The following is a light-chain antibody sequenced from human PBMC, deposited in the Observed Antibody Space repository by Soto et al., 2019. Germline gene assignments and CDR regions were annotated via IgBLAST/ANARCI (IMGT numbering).Light chain of an antibody. Sequence: QSALTQPASVSGSPGQSITISCTGTSSDVGGYNHVSWYQHSPGKTPKLILFAVSDRPSGVSHRFSGSKSGNTASLTISGLEADDEADYYCCSYTSLSTVVFGGGTKLTVL. J-gene: IGLJ2*01. CDR2: AVS. V-gene: IGLV2-14*01. CDR3: CSYTSLSTVV. CDR1: SSDVGGYNH.